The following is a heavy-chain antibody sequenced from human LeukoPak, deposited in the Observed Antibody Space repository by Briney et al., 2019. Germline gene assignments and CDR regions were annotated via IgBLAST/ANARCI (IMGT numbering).Heavy chain of an antibody. V-gene: IGHV3-48*01. CDR2: ISSSSSTI. D-gene: IGHD6-13*01. J-gene: IGHJ5*02. CDR1: GFTFSSYS. CDR3: AKDRAAAGTRWFDP. Sequence: GGSLRLSCAASGFTFSSYSMNWVRQAPGKGLEWVSYISSSSSTIYYADSVKGRFTISRDNAKNSLYLQMNSLRAEDTAVYYCAKDRAAAGTRWFDPWGQGTLVTVSS.